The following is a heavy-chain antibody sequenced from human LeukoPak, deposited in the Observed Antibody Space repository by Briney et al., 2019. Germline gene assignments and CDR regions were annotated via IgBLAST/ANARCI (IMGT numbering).Heavy chain of an antibody. V-gene: IGHV4-4*07. CDR3: ARGTEKTRISGYYSFDH. CDR2: IYSSGTA. Sequence: PSETLSLTCTVSGVSISGYFWTWIRQPAGKELEGVGRIYSSGTAYYNPSLESRVTISLDTFNNQFSLKVTSVPAADTAVYYCARGTEKTRISGYYSFDHWGRGLLVTVSS. D-gene: IGHD5-12*01. CDR1: GVSISGYF. J-gene: IGHJ4*02.